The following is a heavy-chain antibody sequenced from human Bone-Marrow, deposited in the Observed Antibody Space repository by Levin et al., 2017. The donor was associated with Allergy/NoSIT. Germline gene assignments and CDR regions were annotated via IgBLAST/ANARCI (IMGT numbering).Heavy chain of an antibody. J-gene: IGHJ4*02. CDR3: ARHTRGSGSKGGFDY. CDR1: GGSISSSSYY. Sequence: ASETLSLTCTVSGGSISSSSYYWGWIRQPPGKGLEWIGSIYYSGSTYYNPSLKSRVTISVDTSKNQFSLKLSSVTAADTAVYYCARHTRGSGSKGGFDYWGQGTLVTVSS. CDR2: IYYSGST. D-gene: IGHD3-10*01. V-gene: IGHV4-39*01.